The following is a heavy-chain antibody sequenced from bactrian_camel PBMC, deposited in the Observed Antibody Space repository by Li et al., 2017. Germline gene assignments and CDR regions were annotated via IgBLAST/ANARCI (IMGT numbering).Heavy chain of an antibody. CDR1: GDTYSEYC. D-gene: IGHD1*01. CDR2: IATGSGNT. Sequence: HVQLVESGGDSVQAGGSLRLSCAISGDTYSEYCMGWFRQAPGKEREGVARIATGSGNTYYADSVEGRFTISIDKAKTVLSLQMDGLKTEDTAMYYCAKGLKPIGEIERGQGTQVTVS. CDR3: AKGLKPIGEIE. J-gene: IGHJ4*01. V-gene: IGHV3S1*01.